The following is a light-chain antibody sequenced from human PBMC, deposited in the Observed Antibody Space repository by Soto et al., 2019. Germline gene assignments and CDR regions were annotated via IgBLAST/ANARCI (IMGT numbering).Light chain of an antibody. Sequence: QSALTQPASMSGSPGQSITISCTGTSSDVGGYNYVSWYQQHPGKAPKLMIYDVSNRHSGVSNRFSGSKSGNTASLTISGRQAEDEADYYCSSYTSSSLYVFGTGTKLTVL. CDR3: SSYTSSSLYV. CDR1: SSDVGGYNY. J-gene: IGLJ1*01. V-gene: IGLV2-14*01. CDR2: DVS.